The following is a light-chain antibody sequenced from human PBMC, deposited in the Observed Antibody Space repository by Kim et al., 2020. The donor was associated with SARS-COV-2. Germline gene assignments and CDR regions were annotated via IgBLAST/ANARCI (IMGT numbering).Light chain of an antibody. V-gene: IGKV1-39*01. CDR1: QSISSH. CDR3: QQSYITPFN. Sequence: DIQMTQSPSSLSASVGDRVTITCRTSQSISSHLNWYHQKPGRAPKLLIYAASTLQGGVPSRFSGSGSETDFTLTISSLQPEDCGTYFCQQSYITPFNFGPGTKVDIK. J-gene: IGKJ3*01. CDR2: AAS.